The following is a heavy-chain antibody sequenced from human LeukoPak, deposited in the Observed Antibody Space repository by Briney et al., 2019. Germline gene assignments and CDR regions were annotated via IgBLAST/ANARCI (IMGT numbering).Heavy chain of an antibody. CDR3: AREEGYDILTGYFSF. Sequence: PSETLSLTCAVSGYSISSGYYWGWIRQPPGKGLEWIGSIYHSGSTYYNPSLKSRVTISVDASKNQFSLKLSSVTAADTAVYYCAREEGYDILTGYFSFWGQGTMVTVSS. CDR1: GYSISSGYY. J-gene: IGHJ3*01. V-gene: IGHV4-38-2*02. CDR2: IYHSGST. D-gene: IGHD3-9*01.